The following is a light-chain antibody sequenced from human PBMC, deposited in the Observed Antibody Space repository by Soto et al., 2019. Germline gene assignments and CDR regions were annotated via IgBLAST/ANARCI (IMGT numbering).Light chain of an antibody. CDR3: QSYDSSLSGVV. V-gene: IGLV1-40*01. J-gene: IGLJ2*01. CDR1: SSNIGAGYD. CDR2: GNS. Sequence: QSVLTQPPSVSGAPGQRVTISCTGSSSNIGAGYDVHWYQQLPGTAPKLLIYGNSNRPSGVPDRFSGSKSGTSASLAITGLQAEDEADYYRQSYDSSLSGVVFGGGTKLTV.